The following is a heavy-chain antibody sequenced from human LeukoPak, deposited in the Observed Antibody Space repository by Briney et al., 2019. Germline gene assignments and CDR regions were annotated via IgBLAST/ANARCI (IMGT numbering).Heavy chain of an antibody. D-gene: IGHD4-23*01. CDR2: ISGSGGST. Sequence: GASLRLSCAASGFTFSSYAMSWVRQAPGKGLEWVSAISGSGGSTYYADSVKGRFTISRDNSKNTLYLQMNSLRAKDTAVYYCAKGDYGGTPNWFDPWGQGTLVTVSS. CDR3: AKGDYGGTPNWFDP. V-gene: IGHV3-23*01. CDR1: GFTFSSYA. J-gene: IGHJ5*02.